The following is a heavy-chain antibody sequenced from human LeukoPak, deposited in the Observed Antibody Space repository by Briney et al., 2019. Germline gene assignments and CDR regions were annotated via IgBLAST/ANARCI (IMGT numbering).Heavy chain of an antibody. D-gene: IGHD4-11*01. CDR1: GFTFSSYD. J-gene: IGHJ6*03. Sequence: GGSLRLSCAASGFTFSSYDMNWVRQAPGKGLEWVTFIRSDGSNKYYADSVQGRFTISRDNSKKTLYLQMNSLRPEDTAVYYCVKTTVFNYMDVWGKGTTVTVSS. CDR3: VKTTVFNYMDV. CDR2: IRSDGSNK. V-gene: IGHV3-30*02.